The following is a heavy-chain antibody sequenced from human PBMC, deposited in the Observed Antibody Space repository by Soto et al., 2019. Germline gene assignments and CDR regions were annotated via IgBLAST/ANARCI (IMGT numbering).Heavy chain of an antibody. CDR1: GFTFDDYA. Sequence: GGSLRLSCAASGFTFDDYAMHWVRQAPGKGLEWVSGISWNSGSIGYADSVKGRFTISRDNAKNSLYLQMNSLRAEDTALYYCAKQLIGVRGVMGGVTEFDPWGQGTLVTVSS. D-gene: IGHD3-10*01. CDR3: AKQLIGVRGVMGGVTEFDP. V-gene: IGHV3-9*01. CDR2: ISWNSGSI. J-gene: IGHJ5*02.